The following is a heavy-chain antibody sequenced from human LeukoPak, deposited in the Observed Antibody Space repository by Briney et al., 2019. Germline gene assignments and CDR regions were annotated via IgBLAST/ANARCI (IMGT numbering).Heavy chain of an antibody. CDR2: ISGSGGST. Sequence: GGSLRLSCAASGFTFSSYAMSWVRQAPGKGLEWVSAISGSGGSTYCADSVKGRFTISRDNSKNTLYLQMNSLRAEDTAVYYCAKAPAPYYYDSSGYYLDYWGQGTLVTVSS. CDR1: GFTFSSYA. V-gene: IGHV3-23*01. D-gene: IGHD3-22*01. J-gene: IGHJ4*02. CDR3: AKAPAPYYYDSSGYYLDY.